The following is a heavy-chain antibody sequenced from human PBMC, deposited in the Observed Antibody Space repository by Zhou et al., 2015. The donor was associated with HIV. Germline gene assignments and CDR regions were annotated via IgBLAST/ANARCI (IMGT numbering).Heavy chain of an antibody. J-gene: IGHJ2*01. D-gene: IGHD1-26*01. CDR1: RGTFSTFG. Sequence: QVQLVQSGPEVKKPGSSVKVSCKASRGTFSTFGVSWVRQAPGQGLEWMGGIIPVLPTPSYSEKFQGRVTISADESPSTVYMELSGLRFEDTAVYYCARERGGATRPGWRYFDLWGRGTLLSVSS. CDR3: ARERGGATRPGWRYFDL. V-gene: IGHV1-69*01. CDR2: IIPVLPTP.